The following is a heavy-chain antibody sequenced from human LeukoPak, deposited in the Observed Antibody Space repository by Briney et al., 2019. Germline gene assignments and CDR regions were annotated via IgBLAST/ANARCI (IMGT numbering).Heavy chain of an antibody. CDR2: IYTSGST. J-gene: IGHJ4*02. CDR1: GGSISGYY. V-gene: IGHV4-4*09. D-gene: IGHD2-15*01. CDR3: ARQRGPLPQRYYFDY. Sequence: SETLSLTCTVSGGSISGYYWSWIRQPPGKGLEWIGYIYTSGSTNYNPSLKSRVTISVDTSKNQFSLKLSSVTAADTAVYYCARQRGPLPQRYYFDYWGQGTLVTVSS.